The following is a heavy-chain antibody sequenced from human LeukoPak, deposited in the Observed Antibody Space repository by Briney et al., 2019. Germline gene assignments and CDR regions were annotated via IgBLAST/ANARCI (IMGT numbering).Heavy chain of an antibody. J-gene: IGHJ3*02. CDR3: ASGVGYCSSTSCYTNAFDI. CDR1: GGSISSSSYY. V-gene: IGHV4-39*01. D-gene: IGHD2-2*02. Sequence: QASETLSLTCTVSGGSISSSSYYWGWIRQPPGKGLEWIGSIYYSGSTYYNPSLKRRVTISVDTSKNQFSLKLSSVTAADTAVYYCASGVGYCSSTSCYTNAFDIWGQGTMVAVSS. CDR2: IYYSGST.